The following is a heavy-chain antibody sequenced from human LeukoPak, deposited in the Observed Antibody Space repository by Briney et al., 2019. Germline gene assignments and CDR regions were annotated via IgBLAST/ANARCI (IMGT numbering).Heavy chain of an antibody. CDR3: ARDIAAAASFDY. CDR1: DDSISDYY. D-gene: IGHD6-13*01. J-gene: IGHJ4*02. V-gene: IGHV4-30-4*01. Sequence: SETLSLTCTVSDDSISDYYRGWIRQPPGKGLEWIGYIYYSGSTYYNPSLKSRVTISVDTSKNQFSLKLSSVTAADTAVYYCARDIAAAASFDYWGQGTPVTVSS. CDR2: IYYSGST.